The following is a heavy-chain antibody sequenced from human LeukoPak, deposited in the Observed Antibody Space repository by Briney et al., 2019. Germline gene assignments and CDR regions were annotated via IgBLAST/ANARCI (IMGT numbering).Heavy chain of an antibody. CDR3: ARQAAASTDY. D-gene: IGHD6-13*01. CDR1: RYSYTNFW. V-gene: IGHV5-10-1*01. Sequence: GESPAILCKGSRYSYTNFWINWVRQIHGPGLEWMGSIDPSDSNSNYSLSFQGHVTISADKSNSTASLQWSSLKASDTAMYNCARQAAASTDYWGQGTLVTVSS. CDR2: IDPSDSNS. J-gene: IGHJ4*02.